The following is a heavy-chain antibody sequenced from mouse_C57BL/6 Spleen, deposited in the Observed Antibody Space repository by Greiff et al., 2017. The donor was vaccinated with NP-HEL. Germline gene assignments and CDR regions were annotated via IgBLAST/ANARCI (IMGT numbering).Heavy chain of an antibody. CDR2: IDPSDSET. Sequence: QVQLQQPGAELVRPGSSVKLSCKASGYTFTSYWMHWVKQRPIQGLEWIGNIDPSDSETPYNQKFKDKATLTVDNSSSTAYMQLSSLTSEDSAVYYCARGITTVVAYYYAMDYWGQGTSVTVSS. J-gene: IGHJ4*01. V-gene: IGHV1-52*01. D-gene: IGHD1-1*01. CDR1: GYTFTSYW. CDR3: ARGITTVVAYYYAMDY.